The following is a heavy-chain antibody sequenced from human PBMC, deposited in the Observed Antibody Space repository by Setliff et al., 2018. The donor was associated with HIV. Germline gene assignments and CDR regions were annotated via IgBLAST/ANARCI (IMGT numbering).Heavy chain of an antibody. D-gene: IGHD2-8*02. Sequence: GGSLRLSCAASGFTFSDYYMSWIRQAPGKGLEWVGRIKSNSDGGTTDYAAPVKGRFTISRDDSKSIAYLQMNSLKTEDTAVYYCTSAFADYAYWYFDYWGQGTLVTVSS. V-gene: IGHV3-15*01. CDR3: TSAFADYAYWYFDY. CDR2: IKSNSDGGTT. J-gene: IGHJ4*02. CDR1: GFTFSDYY.